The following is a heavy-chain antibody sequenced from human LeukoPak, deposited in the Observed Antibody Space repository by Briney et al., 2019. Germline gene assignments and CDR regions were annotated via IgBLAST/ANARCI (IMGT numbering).Heavy chain of an antibody. CDR3: ARGSMVRGVIIRFDP. CDR1: GGSISSYY. CDR2: IYYSGST. J-gene: IGHJ5*02. Sequence: SETLSLTCTVSGGSISSYYWSWIRQPPGKGLEWIGYIYYSGSTNYNPSLKSRVTISVDTSKNQFSLKLSSVTAADTAVYYCARGSMVRGVIIRFDPWGQGTLVTVSS. D-gene: IGHD3-10*01. V-gene: IGHV4-59*01.